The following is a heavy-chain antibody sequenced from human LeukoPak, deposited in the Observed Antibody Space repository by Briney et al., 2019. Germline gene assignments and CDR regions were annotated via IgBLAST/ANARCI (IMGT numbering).Heavy chain of an antibody. J-gene: IGHJ4*02. Sequence: PSETLSLTCTVSGRSISSHYWSWIRQPPGKGLEWIGYIYYSGSTNYNPSLKSRVTISVDTSKSQFSLKLSSVTAADTAVYYCARGAGWLPLVWGQGTLVTVSS. D-gene: IGHD5-24*01. CDR2: IYYSGST. CDR1: GRSISSHY. V-gene: IGHV4-59*11. CDR3: ARGAGWLPLV.